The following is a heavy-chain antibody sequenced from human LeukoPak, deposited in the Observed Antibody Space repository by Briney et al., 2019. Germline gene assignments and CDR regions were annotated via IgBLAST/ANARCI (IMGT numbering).Heavy chain of an antibody. D-gene: IGHD3-10*01. CDR2: IKQDGSEK. Sequence: GGSLRLSCAASGFTFSSYWMSWVRQAPGKGLEWVANIKQDGSEKYYVDSVKGRFTISRDNAKNSLYLQMNSLRAEDTAVYYCARLWFGELLPYGMDVWGQGTTVTVSS. V-gene: IGHV3-7*03. CDR1: GFTFSSYW. J-gene: IGHJ6*02. CDR3: ARLWFGELLPYGMDV.